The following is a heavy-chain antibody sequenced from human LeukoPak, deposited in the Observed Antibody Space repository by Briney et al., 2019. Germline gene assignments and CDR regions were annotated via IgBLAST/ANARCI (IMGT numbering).Heavy chain of an antibody. Sequence: TGGSLRLSCAASGFSFSSYNMNWVRQAPGKGLEWVSSISSSSSYIFYADSLQGRFTISRDNTKNSLYLQMNSLRAEDTAMYYCARAVGARYFDLWGRGTLVTVSS. D-gene: IGHD1-26*01. CDR1: GFSFSSYN. CDR3: ARAVGARYFDL. J-gene: IGHJ2*01. CDR2: ISSSSSYI. V-gene: IGHV3-21*01.